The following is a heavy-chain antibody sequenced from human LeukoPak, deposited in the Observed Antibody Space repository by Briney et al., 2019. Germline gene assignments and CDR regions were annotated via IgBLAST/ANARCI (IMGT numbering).Heavy chain of an antibody. CDR2: IRNDGNNI. CDR1: GFTFSSYG. V-gene: IGHV3-30*02. Sequence: GGSLRLSCAASGFTFSSYGIHWVRQAPGKGLEWVAFIRNDGNNIRYADSVKGRFTISRDNSKNTLYLQMNSLKSEDTAVYYCAKFGSSGLQGYWGQGTLVTVSS. J-gene: IGHJ4*02. CDR3: AKFGSSGLQGY. D-gene: IGHD6-6*01.